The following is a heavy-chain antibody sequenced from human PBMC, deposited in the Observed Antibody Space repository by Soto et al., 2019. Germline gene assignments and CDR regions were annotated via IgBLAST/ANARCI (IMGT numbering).Heavy chain of an antibody. J-gene: IGHJ4*02. V-gene: IGHV4-30-4*01. CDR2: IYYSGYT. Sequence: QVQLQESGPGLVTPSQTLSLTCTVSGGSISSGYYSWNWIRQRPGKGLEWIGYIYYSGYTYYSPSLQSRVSRSVNRSKNQFSLQLSSVTAADTAVYYCATSCDYVGVDYWGQGTLVTVSS. D-gene: IGHD4-17*01. CDR3: ATSCDYVGVDY. CDR1: GGSISSGYYS.